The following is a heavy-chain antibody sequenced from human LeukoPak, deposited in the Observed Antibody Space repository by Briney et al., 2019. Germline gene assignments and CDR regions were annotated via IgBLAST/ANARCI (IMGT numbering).Heavy chain of an antibody. D-gene: IGHD6-13*01. CDR3: ARDGIAAAGTSHQTLVYFYYTDV. CDR1: GDTFSSYA. V-gene: IGHV1-69*13. J-gene: IGHJ6*03. CDR2: IIAILGTA. Sequence: GASVKVSCKASGDTFSSYAISCVRQAPGQGLEWMVGIIAILGTANYAQNFRGRVSITPDVSPSTAYMGLCRLRSADTGLYFSARDGIAAAGTSHQTLVYFYYTDVWGKATTVTV.